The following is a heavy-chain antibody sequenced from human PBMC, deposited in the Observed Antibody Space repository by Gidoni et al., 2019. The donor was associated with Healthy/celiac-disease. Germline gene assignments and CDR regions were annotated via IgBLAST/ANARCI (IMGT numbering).Heavy chain of an antibody. Sequence: EVQLVESGGGLVKPGGSLRLSCAASGFTFSSYSMNWVRQAPGKGLEWVSSISSSSSYKYYEDSVKGRFTISRENAKNSLYLQMNSLRAEDTAVYYCARDGVYYDYQNFDYWGQGTLVTVSS. CDR2: ISSSSSYK. V-gene: IGHV3-21*01. CDR3: ARDGVYYDYQNFDY. D-gene: IGHD3-22*01. CDR1: GFTFSSYS. J-gene: IGHJ4*02.